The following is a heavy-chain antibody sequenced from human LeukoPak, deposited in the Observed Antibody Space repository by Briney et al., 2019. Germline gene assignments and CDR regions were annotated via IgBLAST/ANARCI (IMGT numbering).Heavy chain of an antibody. J-gene: IGHJ3*02. CDR1: GYTFTGYF. V-gene: IGHV1-2*02. CDR3: ARGYCSGGRCWDAFDI. CDR2: INPNSGVT. Sequence: ASVKVSCKASGYTFTGYFMHWVRQAPGQGLEWLGWINPNSGVTNYEQKFQDRVTMTRDTSISTAYMELSRLRSDDTAVYYCARGYCSGGRCWDAFDIWGQGTMVTVSS. D-gene: IGHD2-15*01.